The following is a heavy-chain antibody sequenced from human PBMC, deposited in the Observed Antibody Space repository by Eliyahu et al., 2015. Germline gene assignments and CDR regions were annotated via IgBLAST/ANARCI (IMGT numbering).Heavy chain of an antibody. D-gene: IGHD5-12*01. V-gene: IGHV3-30*18. Sequence: QVQLVESGGGVVQPGRSLXLSCAASGFTFSSYGMHXVRQAPGKGLEWVAVISYDGSNKYYADSVKGRFTISRDNSKNTLYLQMNSLRAEDTAVYYCAKDLYSGYGVDYWGQGTLVTVSS. CDR3: AKDLYSGYGVDY. J-gene: IGHJ4*02. CDR2: ISYDGSNK. CDR1: GFTFSSYG.